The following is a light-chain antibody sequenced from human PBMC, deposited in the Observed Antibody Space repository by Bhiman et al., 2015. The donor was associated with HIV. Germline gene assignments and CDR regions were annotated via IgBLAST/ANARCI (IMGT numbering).Light chain of an antibody. V-gene: IGLV2-14*03. CDR1: SSNIGNYNY. J-gene: IGLJ1*01. Sequence: QSALTQPASVSGSPGQSITISCTGTSSNIGNYNYVSWYQHHPGKVPKLMIYDVTNRPSGVSNRFSGSKSGNTASLTISGLQAEDEADYYCSSYTSSSTYVFGTGTKVTV. CDR2: DVT. CDR3: SSYTSSSTYV.